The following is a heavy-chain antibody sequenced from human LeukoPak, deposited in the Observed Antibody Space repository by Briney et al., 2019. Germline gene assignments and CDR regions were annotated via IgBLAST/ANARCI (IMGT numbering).Heavy chain of an antibody. CDR2: INHSGST. CDR3: ARVTTVGIFDY. CDR1: GGSFSGYY. V-gene: IGHV4-34*01. J-gene: IGHJ4*02. D-gene: IGHD4-17*01. Sequence: SETLSLTCAVYGGSFSGYYWSWIRQPPGKGLEWIGEINHSGSTNYNPSLKSRVTISVDRSKNQFSLKLSSVTAADTAVYYCARVTTVGIFDYWGQGTLVTVSS.